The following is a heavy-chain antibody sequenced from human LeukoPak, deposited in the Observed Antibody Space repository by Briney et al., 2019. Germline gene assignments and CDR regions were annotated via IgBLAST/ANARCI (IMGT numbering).Heavy chain of an antibody. Sequence: PGGSLRLSCAASGFTFDDYAMHWVRHAPGKGLEWVSGISWNSGSIGYADSVKGRFTISRDNAKNSLYLQMNSLRAEDTALYYCAKDRDWGQGTLVTVSS. V-gene: IGHV3-9*01. CDR3: AKDRD. CDR1: GFTFDDYA. J-gene: IGHJ4*02. CDR2: ISWNSGSI.